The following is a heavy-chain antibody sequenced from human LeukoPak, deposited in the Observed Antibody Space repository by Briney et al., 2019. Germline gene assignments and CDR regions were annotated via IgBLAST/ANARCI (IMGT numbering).Heavy chain of an antibody. D-gene: IGHD3-22*01. Sequence: SETLSLTCTVSGGSISNLNYYWSWIRQPAGKGLEWIGRIYASGSTNYNPSLKSRVTISVDTSKNQFSLKLSSVTAADTAVYYCARPSTYYYDSSGHGAFDIWGQGTMVTVSS. CDR1: GGSISNLNYY. CDR2: IYASGST. CDR3: ARPSTYYYDSSGHGAFDI. J-gene: IGHJ3*02. V-gene: IGHV4-61*02.